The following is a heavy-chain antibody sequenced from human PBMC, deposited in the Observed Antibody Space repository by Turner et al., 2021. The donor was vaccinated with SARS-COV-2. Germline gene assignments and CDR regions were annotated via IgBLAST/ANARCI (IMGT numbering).Heavy chain of an antibody. Sequence: EEQRVESGGGLVQPRGSLRLSCTASGFTFSNWMHWVRQAPGKGLEWVANIKQDGSEKYFVDSVKGRFTISRDNAKNSLYLQMNSLRAEDTAVYYCARDPNSGASLWGQGILVTVSS. J-gene: IGHJ4*02. CDR3: ARDPNSGASL. CDR2: IKQDGSEK. D-gene: IGHD2-15*01. V-gene: IGHV3-7*04. CDR1: GFTFSNW.